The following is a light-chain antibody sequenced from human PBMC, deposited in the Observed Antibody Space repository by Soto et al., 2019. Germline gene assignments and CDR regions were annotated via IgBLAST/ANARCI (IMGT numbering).Light chain of an antibody. CDR3: TSFAGSSTVV. J-gene: IGLJ2*01. Sequence: QSALTQPPSASGSPGQSVTISCTGTSSDVGGNNFVSWYQQHPGKAPKALIYEVNKRPSGVPDRFSGSKSGNTASLTVSGLQAEDEADYYCTSFAGSSTVVFGRGTQLTVL. V-gene: IGLV2-8*01. CDR2: EVN. CDR1: SSDVGGNNF.